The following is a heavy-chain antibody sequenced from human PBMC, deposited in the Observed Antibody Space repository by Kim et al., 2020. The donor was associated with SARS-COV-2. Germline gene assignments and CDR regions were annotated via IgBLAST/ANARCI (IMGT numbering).Heavy chain of an antibody. CDR3: ARIAWSARAFAI. CDR2: IGGSGDNT. CDR1: GFSFTNYA. J-gene: IGHJ3*02. Sequence: GGSPRLSCAASGFSFTNYAMSWVRQAPGKGLEWVSGIGGSGDNTFYADSVKGRFTISRDNSKNTLYLQMNSLRAEDTAVYHCARIAWSARAFAIWGQGTMVTVPS. V-gene: IGHV3-23*01.